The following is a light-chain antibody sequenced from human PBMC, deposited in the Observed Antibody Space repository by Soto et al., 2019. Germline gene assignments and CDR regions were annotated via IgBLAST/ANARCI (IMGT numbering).Light chain of an antibody. V-gene: IGLV3-21*04. J-gene: IGLJ2*01. CDR2: YGT. Sequence: SYVLTQPPSVSVAPGKTATITCGGDYLGGKSVHWYQQQSGQAPVLVIFYGTDRPAGIPERFSGTISGNTATLTISRVEAGDEADYYCQVWDSATDHPVFGGGTKLTVL. CDR1: YLGGKS. CDR3: QVWDSATDHPV.